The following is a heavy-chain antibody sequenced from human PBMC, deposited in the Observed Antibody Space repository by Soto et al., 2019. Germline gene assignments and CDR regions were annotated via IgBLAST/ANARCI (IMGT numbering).Heavy chain of an antibody. CDR2: ISGSGGST. D-gene: IGHD3-3*01. Sequence: GGSLRLSCAASGFTFSSYAMSWVRQAPGKGLEWVSAISGSGGSTYYADSVKGRFTISRDNSKNTLYLQMNSLGAEDTAVYYCAKSVIFLEWLFPYYFDYWGQGTLVTVSS. CDR1: GFTFSSYA. CDR3: AKSVIFLEWLFPYYFDY. J-gene: IGHJ4*02. V-gene: IGHV3-23*01.